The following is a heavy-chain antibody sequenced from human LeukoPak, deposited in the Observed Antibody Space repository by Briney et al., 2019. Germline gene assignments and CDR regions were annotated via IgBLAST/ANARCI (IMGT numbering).Heavy chain of an antibody. CDR2: IYYSGST. J-gene: IGHJ5*02. CDR3: ARSLGVVVPAALNWFDP. CDR1: GGSLSSYY. D-gene: IGHD2-2*01. Sequence: SETLSLTCTVSGGSLSSYYWSWIRQPPGKGLEWIGYIYYSGSTNYNPSLKSRVTISVDTSKNQFSLKLSSVTAADAAVYYCARSLGVVVPAALNWFDPWGQGTLVTVSS. V-gene: IGHV4-59*01.